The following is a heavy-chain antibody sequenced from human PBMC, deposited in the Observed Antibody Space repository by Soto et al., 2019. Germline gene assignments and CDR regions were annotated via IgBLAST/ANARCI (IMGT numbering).Heavy chain of an antibody. CDR2: IASSSSYM. CDR1: GFTFSSYS. D-gene: IGHD2-21*02. J-gene: IGHJ4*02. Sequence: EVQLVESGGGLIKPGGSLRLSCAASGFTFSSYSMNWVRQAPGKGLEWVSSIASSSSYMYYGDSVKGRFTISRDNARNSLYRQMNSMRADDAAVYYCARDRPGTAYYFDCWGQGTLVTVSS. CDR3: ARDRPGTAYYFDC. V-gene: IGHV3-21*01.